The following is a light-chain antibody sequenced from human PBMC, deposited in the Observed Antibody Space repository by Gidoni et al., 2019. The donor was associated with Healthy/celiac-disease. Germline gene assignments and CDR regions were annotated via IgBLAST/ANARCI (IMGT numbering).Light chain of an antibody. CDR1: QSGSSSY. V-gene: IGKV3-20*01. CDR3: QQYGSSPMT. CDR2: GAS. Sequence: EIVLTQSPGTLSLSPGERATLSCRASQSGSSSYLAWYQQKPGQAPRLLIYGASSRATGIPDRFSGCGSGTDFTLTISRLEPEDFAVYYCQQYGSSPMTFGQGTKVEIK. J-gene: IGKJ1*01.